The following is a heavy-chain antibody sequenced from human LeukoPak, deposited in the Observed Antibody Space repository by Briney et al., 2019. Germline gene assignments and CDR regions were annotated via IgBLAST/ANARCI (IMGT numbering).Heavy chain of an antibody. CDR1: GFTFDDYA. Sequence: GGSLRLSCAASGFTFDDYARHWVRQAPGKGLEWVSGISWNSGSIGYADSVKGRFTISRDNAKNSLYLQMNSLRAEDTALYYCAKDRSVGATDYFAYWGQGTLVTVSS. V-gene: IGHV3-9*01. J-gene: IGHJ4*02. CDR2: ISWNSGSI. D-gene: IGHD1-26*01. CDR3: AKDRSVGATDYFAY.